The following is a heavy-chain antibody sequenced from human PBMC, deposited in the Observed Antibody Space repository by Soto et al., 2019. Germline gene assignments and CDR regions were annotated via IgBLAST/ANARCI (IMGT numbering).Heavy chain of an antibody. J-gene: IGHJ4*02. CDR3: ARKEYFGSGSFHFDY. CDR2: INAANGDT. CDR1: GYTFTRYP. V-gene: IGHV1-3*01. D-gene: IGHD3-10*01. Sequence: ASVKVSCKASGYTFTRYPIHWVRQTPGQRLEWMGYINAANGDTRYSHEFQGRVTFDRDASASTVYMELSSLTSEDTAVYYCARKEYFGSGSFHFDYWGQGSLVNVSS.